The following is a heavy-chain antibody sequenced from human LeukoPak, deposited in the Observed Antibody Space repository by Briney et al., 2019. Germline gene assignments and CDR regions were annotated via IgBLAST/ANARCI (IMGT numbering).Heavy chain of an antibody. V-gene: IGHV4-59*01. J-gene: IGHJ4*02. CDR2: IYNGDT. D-gene: IGHD6-6*01. Sequence: SETLSLTCAVSGGSISSYYWSWIRQPPGKGLEWIGYIYNGDTNYNPSLKSRVTISVDTSKNQFSLKLSSVTAADTAVYYCASGISSSPVDYWGQGTLVTVSS. CDR3: ASGISSSPVDY. CDR1: GGSISSYY.